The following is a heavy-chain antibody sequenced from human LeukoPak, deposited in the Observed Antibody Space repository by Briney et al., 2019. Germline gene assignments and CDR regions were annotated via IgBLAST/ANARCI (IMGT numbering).Heavy chain of an antibody. J-gene: IGHJ4*02. Sequence: SETLSLTCAVYGGSFSGYYWSWIRQPPGKGLEWIGEINHNGSTNYNPSLKSRVTISVDTSKNQFSLKLSSVTAADTAVYYCARGRGYSYVKPLDYWGQGTLVTVSS. CDR3: ARGRGYSYVKPLDY. CDR2: INHNGST. D-gene: IGHD5-18*01. CDR1: GGSFSGYY. V-gene: IGHV4-34*01.